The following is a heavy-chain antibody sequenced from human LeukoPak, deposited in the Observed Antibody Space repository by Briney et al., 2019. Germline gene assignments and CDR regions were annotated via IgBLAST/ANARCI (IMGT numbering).Heavy chain of an antibody. CDR2: IYYSGST. V-gene: IGHV4-61*01. Sequence: SSETLSLTFTVSGGSISSGSYYWSWIRQPPGKGLEWIGYIYYSGSTNYNPSLKSRVTISVDTSKNQFSLKLSSVTAADTAVYYCAREMVGATLGFDYWGQGTLVTVSS. CDR1: GGSISSGSYY. D-gene: IGHD1-26*01. J-gene: IGHJ4*02. CDR3: AREMVGATLGFDY.